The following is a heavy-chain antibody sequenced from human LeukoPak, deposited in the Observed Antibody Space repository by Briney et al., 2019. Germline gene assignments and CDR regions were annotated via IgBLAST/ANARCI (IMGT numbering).Heavy chain of an antibody. D-gene: IGHD3-10*01. J-gene: IGHJ4*02. CDR2: IIPILGIA. CDR1: GGTFSSYA. V-gene: IGHV1-69*04. Sequence: SVKVSCNASGGTFSSYAISWVRQAPGQGLEWMGRIIPILGIANYAQKFQGRVTITADKSTSTAYMELSSLRSEDTAVYYCARMDYGSDWGQGTLVTVSS. CDR3: ARMDYGSD.